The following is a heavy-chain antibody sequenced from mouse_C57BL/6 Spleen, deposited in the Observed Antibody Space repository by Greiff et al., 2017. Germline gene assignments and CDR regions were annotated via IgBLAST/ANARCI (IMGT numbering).Heavy chain of an antibody. CDR3: ARRLGTYFDY. V-gene: IGHV1-69*01. J-gene: IGHJ2*01. D-gene: IGHD4-1*01. Sequence: QVQLQQSGAELVMPGASVKLSCKASGYTFTSYWMHWVKQRPGQGLEWIGEIDPSDSYTNYNQKFKGKSTLTVDKSSSTAYMQLSSLTSEDSAVYYCARRLGTYFDYWGQGTTLTVSS. CDR1: GYTFTSYW. CDR2: IDPSDSYT.